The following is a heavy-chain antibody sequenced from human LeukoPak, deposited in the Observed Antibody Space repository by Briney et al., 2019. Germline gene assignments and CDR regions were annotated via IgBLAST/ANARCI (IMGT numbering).Heavy chain of an antibody. Sequence: SETLSLTCTVSGGSISSYYWSWIRQPPGKGLEWIGYIYYSGSTNYNPSLKSRVTISVDTSKNQISLKLSSVTAADTAVYYCARVFFRNWFDPWGQGTLVTVSS. CDR3: ARVFFRNWFDP. J-gene: IGHJ5*02. CDR1: GGSISSYY. D-gene: IGHD2-21*01. CDR2: IYYSGST. V-gene: IGHV4-59*01.